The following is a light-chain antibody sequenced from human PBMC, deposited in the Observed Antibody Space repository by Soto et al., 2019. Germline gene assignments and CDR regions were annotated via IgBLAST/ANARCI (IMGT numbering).Light chain of an antibody. V-gene: IGLV2-8*01. CDR3: SSYAGSNNFV. Sequence: QSVLTQPPSASGSPEQSVTISCTGTSSDVGGYKYVSWYQQHPGKAPKLMIYEVSKRPSGVPDRFSGSKSGNTASLTVSGLQPEDEADYYCSSYAGSNNFVFGTGTKVTVL. CDR1: SSDVGGYKY. J-gene: IGLJ1*01. CDR2: EVS.